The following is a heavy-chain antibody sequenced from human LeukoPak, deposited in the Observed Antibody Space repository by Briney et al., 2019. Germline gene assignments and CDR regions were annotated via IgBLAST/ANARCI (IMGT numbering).Heavy chain of an antibody. Sequence: GGSLRPSCAAFGFTFEDYGMSWVRQPPGKGLEWLSALNWNGDSTGYADSVKGRFTISRDNANNSLYLHMNSLRAEDTAVYYCASFRDYSNCNWGQGTLVTVSS. D-gene: IGHD4-11*01. CDR2: LNWNGDST. V-gene: IGHV3-20*04. CDR1: GFTFEDYG. CDR3: ASFRDYSNCN. J-gene: IGHJ4*02.